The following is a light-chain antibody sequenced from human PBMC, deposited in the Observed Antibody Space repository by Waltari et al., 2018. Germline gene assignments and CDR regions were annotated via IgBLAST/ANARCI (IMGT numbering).Light chain of an antibody. CDR2: WAS. CDR1: QSVLYSSNNKNY. Sequence: DIVMTQSPDSLAVSLGERATINCKSSQSVLYSSNNKNYLAWYQQKPGQPPKRLIYWASTRESGVPDRCGGSGSGTDFTLTISSLQAEDVAVYYCQQYYTTPMYTFGQGTKLEIK. CDR3: QQYYTTPMYT. J-gene: IGKJ2*01. V-gene: IGKV4-1*01.